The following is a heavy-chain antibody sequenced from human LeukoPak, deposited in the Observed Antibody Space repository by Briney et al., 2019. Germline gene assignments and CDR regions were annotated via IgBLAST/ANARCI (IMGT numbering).Heavy chain of an antibody. J-gene: IGHJ4*02. D-gene: IGHD4-17*01. V-gene: IGHV3-23*01. Sequence: GGSLRLSCAASGFSFSSYGMHWVRQAPGKGLEWVSSTNGGGDYTYYADSVRGWFSISRDNSDNTLYLQMSSLRADDTAVYYCSKGANIGGDYGVFDYWGQGTLVTVSS. CDR1: GFSFSSYG. CDR2: TNGGGDYT. CDR3: SKGANIGGDYGVFDY.